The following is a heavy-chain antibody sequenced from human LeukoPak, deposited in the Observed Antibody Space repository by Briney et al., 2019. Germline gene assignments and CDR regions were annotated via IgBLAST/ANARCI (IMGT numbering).Heavy chain of an antibody. D-gene: IGHD1-26*01. Sequence: PSETLSLTCTVSGGSISSSSYYWGWIRQPPGKGLEWIGSIYYSGSTYYNPSLKSRVTISVDTSKNQFSLKLSSVTAADTAVYYCARDGIGMDVWGKGTTVTISS. J-gene: IGHJ6*03. CDR3: ARDGIGMDV. CDR1: GGSISSSSYY. CDR2: IYYSGST. V-gene: IGHV4-39*07.